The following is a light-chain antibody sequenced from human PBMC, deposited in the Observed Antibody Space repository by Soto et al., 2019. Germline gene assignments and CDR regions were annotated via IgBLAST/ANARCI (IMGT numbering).Light chain of an antibody. CDR2: AAS. J-gene: IGKJ4*01. CDR3: QQLNNSPQT. V-gene: IGKV1-9*01. CDR1: QGISSY. Sequence: DIQLTQSPSFLSASVGDRVTITCRASQGISSYLAWYQQKPGKAPKLLIFAASTLESGVPSRFSGSGSGTEFTLTISCLQPEYFATYYCQQLNNSPQTFGGGTKVEIK.